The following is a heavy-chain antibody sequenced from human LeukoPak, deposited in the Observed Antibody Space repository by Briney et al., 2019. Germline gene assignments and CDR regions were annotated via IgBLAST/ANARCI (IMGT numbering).Heavy chain of an antibody. J-gene: IGHJ3*02. CDR2: INPNSGGT. CDR1: GYTFTGYY. Sequence: GASVKVSCKASGYTFTGYYMHWVRQAPGQGLEWMGWINPNSGGTNYAQKLQGRVTMTTDTSTSTAYMELRSLRSDDTAVYYCATSIAVAGTGPDAFDIWGQGTMVTVSS. D-gene: IGHD6-19*01. CDR3: ATSIAVAGTGPDAFDI. V-gene: IGHV1-2*02.